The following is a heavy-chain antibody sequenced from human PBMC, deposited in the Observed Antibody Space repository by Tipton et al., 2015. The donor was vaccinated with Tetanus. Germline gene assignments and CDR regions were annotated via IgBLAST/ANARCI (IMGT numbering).Heavy chain of an antibody. CDR2: ISYNGST. CDR3: ARDPGHSVDV. CDR1: GDSLTRGDHQ. Sequence: TLSLTCTVSGDSLTRGDHQWNWIRQPPGKGLEWLAYISYNGSTNSNYPLESPITISRDTTRNQFSLQLNSVIPEDTAVYYCARDPGHSVDVWGQGTTVTVSS. D-gene: IGHD4-11*01. V-gene: IGHV4-61*08. J-gene: IGHJ6*02.